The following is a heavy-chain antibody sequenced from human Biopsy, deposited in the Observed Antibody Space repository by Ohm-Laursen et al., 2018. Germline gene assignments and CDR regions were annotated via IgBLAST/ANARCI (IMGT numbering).Heavy chain of an antibody. D-gene: IGHD2-15*01. J-gene: IGHJ4*02. CDR1: TGTFDSYG. V-gene: IGHV1-69*04. Sequence: ASVKVSCKTSTGTFDSYGVTWVRQAPGQGLEWMGRIIPILRTTTYAPKFQGRVTFTADKSSSTAYLELSSLTSEDTAMFYCAREAIGYQLPCDDWGQGALVTVSS. CDR2: IIPILRTT. CDR3: AREAIGYQLPCDD.